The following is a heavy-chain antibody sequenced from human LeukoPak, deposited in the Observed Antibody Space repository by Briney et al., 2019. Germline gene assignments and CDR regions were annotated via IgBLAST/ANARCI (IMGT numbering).Heavy chain of an antibody. V-gene: IGHV3-53*01. Sequence: GGSLRLSCAVSGLTVTDNYMSWVRQAPGKGLEWVSVIYPDGSTYHADSVKGRFTISRDNSKNTLYLQMDSLRVEDTAVYYCANGSSFISGYSYNWFDPWGQGTLVTVSS. D-gene: IGHD3-22*01. CDR2: IYPDGST. J-gene: IGHJ5*02. CDR3: ANGSSFISGYSYNWFDP. CDR1: GLTVTDNY.